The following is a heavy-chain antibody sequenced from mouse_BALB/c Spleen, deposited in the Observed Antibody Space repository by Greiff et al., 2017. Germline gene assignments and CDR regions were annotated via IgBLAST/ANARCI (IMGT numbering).Heavy chain of an antibody. J-gene: IGHJ4*01. CDR2: ISIYYDNT. CDR3: ARQDDGYFYAMDY. V-gene: IGHV1-67*01. Sequence: VQRVESGPELVRPGESVKISCKGSGYTFTDYAMHWVKQSHAKSLEWIGVISIYYDNTNYNQKFKGKATMTVDKSSSTAYMELARLTSEDSAIYYCARQDDGYFYAMDYWGQGTSVTVSS. D-gene: IGHD2-3*01. CDR1: GYTFTDYA.